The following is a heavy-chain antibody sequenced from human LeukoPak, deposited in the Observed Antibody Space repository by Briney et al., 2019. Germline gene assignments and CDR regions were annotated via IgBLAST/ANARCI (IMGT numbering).Heavy chain of an antibody. Sequence: ASVKVSCKASGYTFTSYYIHWMRQAPGQELEWMGFINPSGGSTSYAQNFRGRVIMTGDTSTNTVFMDLSSLRSEDTAVYYCARDERGYYHYYFDYWGQGTLVTVSS. CDR1: GYTFTSYY. CDR3: ARDERGYYHYYFDY. J-gene: IGHJ4*02. D-gene: IGHD3-22*01. CDR2: INPSGGST. V-gene: IGHV1-46*01.